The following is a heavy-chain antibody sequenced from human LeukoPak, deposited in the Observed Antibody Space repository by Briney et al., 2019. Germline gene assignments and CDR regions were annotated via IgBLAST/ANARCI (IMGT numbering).Heavy chain of an antibody. Sequence: ASVKVSCKASGYTFTSYAMHWVRQAPGQRLEWMGWINAGNGNTKYSQKLQGRVTITRDTSASTAYMELSSLRSEDTAVYYCAVGFEWLGLFDYWGQGTLVTVSS. J-gene: IGHJ4*02. V-gene: IGHV1-3*01. CDR2: INAGNGNT. CDR1: GYTFTSYA. D-gene: IGHD6-19*01. CDR3: AVGFEWLGLFDY.